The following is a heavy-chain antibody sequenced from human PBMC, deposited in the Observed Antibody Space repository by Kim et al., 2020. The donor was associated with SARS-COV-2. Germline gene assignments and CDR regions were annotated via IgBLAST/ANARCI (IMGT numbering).Heavy chain of an antibody. Sequence: YYADSVKGRFTISRDNSKNTLYLQMNSLRAEDTAVYYCARPETWLQSFDYWGQGTLVTVSS. CDR3: ARPETWLQSFDY. D-gene: IGHD4-4*01. J-gene: IGHJ4*02. V-gene: IGHV3-30*01.